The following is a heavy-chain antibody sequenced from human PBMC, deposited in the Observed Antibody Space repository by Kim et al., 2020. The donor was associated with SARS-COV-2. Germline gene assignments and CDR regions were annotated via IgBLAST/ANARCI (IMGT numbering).Heavy chain of an antibody. Sequence: GGSLRLSCAASGFTFSSYAMRWVRQAPGKGLEWVSTISGSDGYTNYADSVKGRFTISRDNSKNTLYLQMNSLRAEDTAVYYCAKGYIAVAGYCDHWGQGTLVTVSS. V-gene: IGHV3-23*01. D-gene: IGHD6-19*01. CDR3: AKGYIAVAGYCDH. J-gene: IGHJ4*02. CDR2: ISGSDGYT. CDR1: GFTFSSYA.